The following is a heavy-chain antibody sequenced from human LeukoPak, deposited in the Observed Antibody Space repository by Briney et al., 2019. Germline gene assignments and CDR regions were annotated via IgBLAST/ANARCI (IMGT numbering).Heavy chain of an antibody. CDR1: GFTFSDYY. D-gene: IGHD6-19*01. CDR3: ARALYSSGSHYFDY. Sequence: GGSLRLSCAASGFTFSDYYMSWIRQAPGKGLEWVSYISSSSSYTNYADSVKGRFTISRDNAKNSLYLQMNSLRAEDTAVYYCARALYSSGSHYFDYWGQGTLVTVSS. CDR2: ISSSSSYT. J-gene: IGHJ4*02. V-gene: IGHV3-11*06.